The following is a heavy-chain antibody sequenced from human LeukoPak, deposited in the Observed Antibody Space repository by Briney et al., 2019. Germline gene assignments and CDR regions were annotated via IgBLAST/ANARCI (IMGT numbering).Heavy chain of an antibody. D-gene: IGHD3-22*01. CDR2: MYYRGSA. CDR3: ARVLRFYFDTTGYYFDH. CDR1: GDSVSSVDYY. V-gene: IGHV4-30-4*01. J-gene: IGHJ4*02. Sequence: PSETLSLTCAASGDSVSSVDYYWGWVRQSPGKGLQWIGYMYYRGSAYYSPSLESRLSISIDTSKNQFSLKLRSVTAADTAVYYCARVLRFYFDTTGYYFDHWGQGTLVTVSS.